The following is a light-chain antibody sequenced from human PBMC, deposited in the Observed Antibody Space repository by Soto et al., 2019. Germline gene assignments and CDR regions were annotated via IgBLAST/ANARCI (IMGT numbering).Light chain of an antibody. CDR2: DAS. Sequence: EIVLTQSPATLSLSPGERATLSCRASQSISSYLAWYQQRPGQAPRLLIFDASNRATGIPVRFSGSGSGTHFTLTISRLEPEDFAVYYCQQGGNWPITFGQGTRREIK. CDR3: QQGGNWPIT. J-gene: IGKJ5*01. V-gene: IGKV3-11*01. CDR1: QSISSY.